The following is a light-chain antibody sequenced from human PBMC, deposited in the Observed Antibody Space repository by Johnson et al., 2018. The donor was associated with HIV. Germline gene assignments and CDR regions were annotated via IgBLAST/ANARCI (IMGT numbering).Light chain of an antibody. Sequence: QSVLTQPPSVSAAPGQKVTISCSGSSSNIGNNYVSWYQQLPGTAPKLLIYENNKRPSGIPDRFSGSKSATSATLGITGLQTGDEADYYCGTWDISLSVGYVFGTGTTITVL. CDR1: SSNIGNNY. CDR2: ENN. V-gene: IGLV1-51*02. J-gene: IGLJ1*01. CDR3: GTWDISLSVGYV.